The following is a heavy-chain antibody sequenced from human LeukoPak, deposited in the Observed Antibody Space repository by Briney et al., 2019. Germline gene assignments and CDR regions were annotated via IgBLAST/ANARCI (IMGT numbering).Heavy chain of an antibody. J-gene: IGHJ4*02. CDR3: AKEREGWFGELYFDY. CDR1: GFTFSNYG. CDR2: IIGSGGIT. V-gene: IGHV3-23*01. Sequence: GGSLRLSCAASGFTFSNYGMNWVRQAPGKGLEWISGIIGSGGITYYADSVKGRFTISRDNSKNTLYLQMNSLRAEDTAVYYCAKEREGWFGELYFDYWGQGTLVTVSS. D-gene: IGHD3-10*01.